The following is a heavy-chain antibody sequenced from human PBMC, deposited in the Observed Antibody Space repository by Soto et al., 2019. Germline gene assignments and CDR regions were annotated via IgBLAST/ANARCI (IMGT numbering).Heavy chain of an antibody. V-gene: IGHV1-69*02. D-gene: IGHD6-19*01. Sequence: QVQLVQSVAEVKKPGSSVKVSCKASGGTFSSYTISWVRQAPGQGLEWIGRIVPIHGRSNYAQKFQGRVTITADRYTTTAYKELRGLSSQDTAVYYCAGESVKYYSSYYTHYWGQGTLGTVSS. CDR2: IVPIHGRS. J-gene: IGHJ4*02. CDR3: AGESVKYYSSYYTHY. CDR1: GGTFSSYT.